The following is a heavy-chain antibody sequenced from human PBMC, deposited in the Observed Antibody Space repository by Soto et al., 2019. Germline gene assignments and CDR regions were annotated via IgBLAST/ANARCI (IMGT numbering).Heavy chain of an antibody. CDR3: ARGGYSSSSGSYYYYYYMDV. V-gene: IGHV3-13*01. J-gene: IGHJ6*03. Sequence: GGSLRLSCAASGFTFSSYDMHWVRQATGKGLEWVSAIGTAGDTYYPGSVKGRFTISRENAKNSLYLQMNSLRAGDTAVYYCARGGYSSSSGSYYYYYYMDVWGKGTTVTVSS. D-gene: IGHD6-6*01. CDR1: GFTFSSYD. CDR2: IGTAGDT.